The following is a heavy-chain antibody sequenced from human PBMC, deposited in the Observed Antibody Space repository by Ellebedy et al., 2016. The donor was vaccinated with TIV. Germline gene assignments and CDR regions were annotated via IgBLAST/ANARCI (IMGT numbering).Heavy chain of an antibody. J-gene: IGHJ6*02. V-gene: IGHV3-23*01. D-gene: IGHD4-17*01. CDR1: GFTFTYYA. CDR3: VKGAFPVPTVMAV. Sequence: GGSLRLSCAASGFTFTYYAMTWVRQAPGKGLEWVSGISGSDDYTNYADSAKGRFTISRDDSKNTLYLQMNSLRVDDTAVYYCVKGAFPVPTVMAVWGQGTTVTVSS. CDR2: ISGSDDYT.